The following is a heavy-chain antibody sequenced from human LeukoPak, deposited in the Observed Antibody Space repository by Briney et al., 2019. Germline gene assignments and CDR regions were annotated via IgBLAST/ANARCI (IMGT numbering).Heavy chain of an antibody. CDR1: GFTLSNYW. D-gene: IGHD3-9*01. J-gene: IGHJ4*02. CDR2: INQDGSEK. Sequence: GGSLRLSCAASGFTLSNYWMGWVRRAPGKGLEWVANINQDGSEKHYVDFLKGRFTISRDNSKDTLYLQMNSLRAEETAVYFCARVNYDILTGFSRAHYFDYWGQGTLVTVSS. V-gene: IGHV3-7*01. CDR3: ARVNYDILTGFSRAHYFDY.